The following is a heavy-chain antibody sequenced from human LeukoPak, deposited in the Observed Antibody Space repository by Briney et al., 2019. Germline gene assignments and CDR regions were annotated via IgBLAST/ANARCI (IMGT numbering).Heavy chain of an antibody. V-gene: IGHV3-21*01. CDR3: ARAWWSDAFDI. CDR1: GFTFSSYS. J-gene: IGHJ3*02. Sequence: PGGSLRLSCAASGFTFSSYSMNWVRQAPGKGLEWVSSISSSSSYIYYADSVKGRFTISRDKAKNSLYLQMNSLRAEDTAVYYCARAWWSDAFDIWGQGTMVTVSS. D-gene: IGHD2-15*01. CDR2: ISSSSSYI.